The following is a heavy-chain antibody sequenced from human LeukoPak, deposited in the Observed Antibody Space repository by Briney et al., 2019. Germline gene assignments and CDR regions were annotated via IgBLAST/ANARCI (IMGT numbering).Heavy chain of an antibody. CDR2: IYRSGST. CDR3: ARHEPRTRYYYYGMDV. D-gene: IGHD1-1*01. CDR1: AYSISSSNY. V-gene: IGHV4-38-2*02. Sequence: PSETLSLTCTVSAYSISSSNYWDWIRQPPGKGLEWIGTIYRSGSTYYNPSLNSRVTISVDTSKNQFSLKLRSVAAADTAVYYCARHEPRTRYYYYGMDVWGQGTTVTVSS. J-gene: IGHJ6*02.